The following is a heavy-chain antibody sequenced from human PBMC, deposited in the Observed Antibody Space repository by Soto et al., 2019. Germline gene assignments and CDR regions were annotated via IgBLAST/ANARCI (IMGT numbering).Heavy chain of an antibody. CDR2: ISFDASYN. CDR1: GFTFSTYA. V-gene: IGHV3-30*18. CDR3: AKDRSSGTYPYYYNGMDV. J-gene: IGHJ6*02. D-gene: IGHD3-10*01. Sequence: QVQLAESGGGVVQPGRSLRLSCAASGFTFSTYAMHWVHQAPGKGLEWVAVISFDASYNHYADSVKGRFTISRDNSENTLYLQMNSLRAEDTSLYYCAKDRSSGTYPYYYNGMDVWGQGTTVTVSS.